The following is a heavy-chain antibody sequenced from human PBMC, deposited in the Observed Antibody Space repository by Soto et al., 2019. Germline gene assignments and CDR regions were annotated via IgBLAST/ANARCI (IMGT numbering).Heavy chain of an antibody. D-gene: IGHD3-22*01. V-gene: IGHV3-30*18. J-gene: IGHJ6*02. CDR2: ISYDAYSK. CDR1: VFTFSNYG. Sequence: GGSLRLSCAASVFTFSNYGMHWVRQAQGKGLEWVAVISYDAYSKNYADSVNGRFTISRENSKSAMYLQMNSLRAEETAVYYCAKEAKIFGYNYCHYGMDVWGQGTMATVSS. CDR3: AKEAKIFGYNYCHYGMDV.